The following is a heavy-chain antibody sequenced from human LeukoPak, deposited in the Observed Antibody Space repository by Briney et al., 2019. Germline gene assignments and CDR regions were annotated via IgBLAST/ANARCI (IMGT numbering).Heavy chain of an antibody. CDR2: INPNSGGT. CDR3: ARMDGSGSYYPNSYYYYGMDV. V-gene: IGHV1-2*04. CDR1: GYTFTGYY. J-gene: IGHJ6*02. Sequence: ASVKVSCRASGYTFTGYYMHWVRQAPGQGLEWMGWINPNSGGTNYAQKFQGWVTMTRDTSISTAYMELGRLRSDDTAVYYCARMDGSGSYYPNSYYYYGMDVWGQGTTVTVSS. D-gene: IGHD3-10*01.